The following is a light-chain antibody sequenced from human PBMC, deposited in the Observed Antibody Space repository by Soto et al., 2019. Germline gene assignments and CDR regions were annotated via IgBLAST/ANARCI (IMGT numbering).Light chain of an antibody. CDR3: SSYTSSSTLVV. V-gene: IGLV2-14*01. CDR1: SSDVGGYNY. Sequence: QSALTQPASVSGSPGQSITISCTGTSSDVGGYNYVSWHQQHPGKAPKLMIYEVSNRPSGVSNRFSGSKSGTTASLTISGLQAEDEGDYYCSSYTSSSTLVVFGGGTKLTVL. CDR2: EVS. J-gene: IGLJ2*01.